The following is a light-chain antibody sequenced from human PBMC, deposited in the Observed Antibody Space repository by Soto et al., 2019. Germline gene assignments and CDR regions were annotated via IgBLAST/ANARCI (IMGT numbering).Light chain of an antibody. CDR2: GVS. CDR1: QSLSGNY. CDR3: HHYGSSPYT. V-gene: IGKV3-20*01. J-gene: IGKJ2*01. Sequence: EIVLTQSPGTLSLSPGERATLSCRASQSLSGNYLAWYQQKPGQAPRLLIFGVSSRATGIPDRFSGSGSGPDFTLTINRLEPEDFAVYYCHHYGSSPYTFGLGTKLEIK.